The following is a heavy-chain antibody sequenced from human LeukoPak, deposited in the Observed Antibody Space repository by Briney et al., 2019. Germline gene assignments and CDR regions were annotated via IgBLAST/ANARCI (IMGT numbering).Heavy chain of an antibody. CDR2: MYYRGNT. V-gene: IGHV4-39*07. D-gene: IGHD6-13*01. J-gene: IGHJ5*02. CDR3: ARVGAAADNWFDP. Sequence: SEALSLTCTVSGGSISTITYYWGWIRQPPGKGLEWVGHMYYRGNTFYNPSLKSRVTISVDTSKNQFSLKLSSVTAADTAVYYCARVGAAADNWFDPWGQGTLVTVSS. CDR1: GGSISTITYY.